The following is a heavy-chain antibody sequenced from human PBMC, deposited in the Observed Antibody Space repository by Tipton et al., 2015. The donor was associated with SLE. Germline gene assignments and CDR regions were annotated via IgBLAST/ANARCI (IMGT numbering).Heavy chain of an antibody. CDR3: ARDFRADGNGFGP. D-gene: IGHD5-24*01. J-gene: IGHJ5*02. Sequence: TLSLTCTVSGGSVSSSSYYWGWIRQPPGEGLEWIGTISYGGNTYYNPSLKTPVTISVDTSKNQFSLKLGSVTAADTAVYYCARDFRADGNGFGPWGQGTLVTVSS. CDR2: ISYGGNT. CDR1: GGSVSSSSYY. V-gene: IGHV4-39*07.